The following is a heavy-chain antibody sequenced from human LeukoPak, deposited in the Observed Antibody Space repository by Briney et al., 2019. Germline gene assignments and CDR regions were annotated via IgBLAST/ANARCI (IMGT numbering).Heavy chain of an antibody. CDR3: AGGSGSLYGIDY. CDR1: GYTFTSYY. D-gene: IGHD3-10*01. Sequence: GASVKVSCKASGYTFTSYYMHWVRQAPGQGLEWMGIINPSGGSTSYAQKFQGRVTMTRDMSTSTVYMELSSLRSEDTAVYYCAGGSGSLYGIDYWGQGTLVTVSS. CDR2: INPSGGST. V-gene: IGHV1-46*01. J-gene: IGHJ4*02.